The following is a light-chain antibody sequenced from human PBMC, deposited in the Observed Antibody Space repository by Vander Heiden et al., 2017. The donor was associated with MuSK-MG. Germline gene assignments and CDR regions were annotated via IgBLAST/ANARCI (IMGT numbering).Light chain of an antibody. CDR2: AAS. CDR1: QSISTY. CDR3: QQNYDTPFT. V-gene: IGKV1-39*01. J-gene: IGKJ3*01. Sequence: DIQMTQSPSSLSASVGDKVTITCRASQSISTYLNWYQQKPGKAPMLLIYAASSLQSGVLSRFSGGGSGTDFTLTISSLQPEDFATYYCQQNYDTPFTFGPGTKVDIK.